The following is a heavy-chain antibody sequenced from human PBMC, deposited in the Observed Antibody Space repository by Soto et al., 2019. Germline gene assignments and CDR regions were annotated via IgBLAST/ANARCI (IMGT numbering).Heavy chain of an antibody. V-gene: IGHV4-4*02. CDR2: AHHSGRT. Sequence: QVQLQESGPGLVKPSGTLSLTCTVSGGSMTSSNWWNWVRQSPGKGLGWIGEAHHSGRTNYNPSLQSPVTISVDKAKNHFSLKLSSVTAADTAVYYCARSEATGLDHWGQGTLVTVSS. D-gene: IGHD1-26*01. CDR1: GGSMTSSNW. J-gene: IGHJ4*02. CDR3: ARSEATGLDH.